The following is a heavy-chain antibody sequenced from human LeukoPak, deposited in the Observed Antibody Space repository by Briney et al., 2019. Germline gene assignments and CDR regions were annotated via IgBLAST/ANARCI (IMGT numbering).Heavy chain of an antibody. CDR1: GYTFTDYY. D-gene: IGHD4-17*01. J-gene: IGHJ6*02. CDR3: AREKGGDYYYYYGMDV. Sequence: ASVKVSCKASGYTFTDYYMHWVRQAPGQGLEWMGWINPNSGGTNYAQKFQGRVTMTRDTSISTAYMELSGLRSDDTAVYYCAREKGGDYYYYYGMDVWGQGTTVTVSS. V-gene: IGHV1-2*02. CDR2: INPNSGGT.